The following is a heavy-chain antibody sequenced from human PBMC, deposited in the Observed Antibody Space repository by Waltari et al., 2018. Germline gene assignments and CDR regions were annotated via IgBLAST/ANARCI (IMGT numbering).Heavy chain of an antibody. CDR3: ARVNKYRLTHYYYYMDV. Sequence: QVQLQESGPGLVKPSQTLSLTCTVSGGSISSGGYYWSWIRPQPGKGLEWIGYIYYSGSTYYNPSLKSRVTISVDTSKNQFSLKLSSVTAADTAGYYCARVNKYRLTHYYYYMDVWGKGTTVTVSS. CDR1: GGSISSGGYY. J-gene: IGHJ6*03. V-gene: IGHV4-31*03. D-gene: IGHD1-1*01. CDR2: IYYSGST.